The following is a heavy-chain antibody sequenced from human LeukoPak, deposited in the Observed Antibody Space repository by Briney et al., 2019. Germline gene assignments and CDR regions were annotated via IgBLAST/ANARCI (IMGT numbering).Heavy chain of an antibody. V-gene: IGHV4-34*01. CDR3: ARLPLSGYPGAFDI. CDR2: INHSGST. Sequence: SETLSLTCTVSGGSISSYYWSWIRQPPGKGLEWIGEINHSGSTNYNPSLKSRVTISVDTSKNQFSLKLSSVTAADTAVYYCARLPLSGYPGAFDIWGQGTMVTVSS. D-gene: IGHD2-2*03. CDR1: GGSISSYY. J-gene: IGHJ3*02.